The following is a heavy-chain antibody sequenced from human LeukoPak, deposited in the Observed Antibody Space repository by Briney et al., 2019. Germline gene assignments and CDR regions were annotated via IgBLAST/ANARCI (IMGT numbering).Heavy chain of an antibody. CDR2: INPSGGST. CDR1: GYTFTSHY. J-gene: IGHJ4*02. CDR3: ARDSDIVVVVAATGASIFDY. Sequence: ASVTVSCKASGYTFTSHYMHWVRQAPGQGLEWMGIINPSGGSTGYAQKFQGRVTMTRDTSTSTVYMELSSLRSEDTAVYYCARDSDIVVVVAATGASIFDYWGQGTLVTVSS. D-gene: IGHD2-15*01. V-gene: IGHV1-46*01.